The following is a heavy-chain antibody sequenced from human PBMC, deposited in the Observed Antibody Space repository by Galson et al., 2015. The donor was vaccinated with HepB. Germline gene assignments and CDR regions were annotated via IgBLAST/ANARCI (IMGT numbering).Heavy chain of an antibody. J-gene: IGHJ3*02. CDR3: ARINSGWYGDAFDI. CDR2: IIPIFGTA. D-gene: IGHD6-19*01. CDR1: GGTVSSSA. Sequence: SVKVSCKASGGTVSSSAISWVRQAPGQGLEWMGGIIPIFGTADYAQKFQGRVTITADESTNTAYMEVSSLRSQDTAVYYCARINSGWYGDAFDIWGQGTMVTVSS. V-gene: IGHV1-69*13.